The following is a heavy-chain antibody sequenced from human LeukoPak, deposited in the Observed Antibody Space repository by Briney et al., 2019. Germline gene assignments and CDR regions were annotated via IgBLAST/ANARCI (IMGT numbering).Heavy chain of an antibody. CDR3: ARDARRRTTVTNNWFDP. CDR1: GYTFTSYG. CDR2: ISAYNGHT. V-gene: IGHV1-18*01. D-gene: IGHD4-17*01. J-gene: IGHJ5*02. Sequence: ASVKVSCKASGYTFTSYGISWVRQAPGQGLEWMGWISAYNGHTNYAQKLQGRVTMTTDTSTSTAYMELRSLGSDDTAVYYCARDARRRTTVTNNWFDPWGQGTLVTVSS.